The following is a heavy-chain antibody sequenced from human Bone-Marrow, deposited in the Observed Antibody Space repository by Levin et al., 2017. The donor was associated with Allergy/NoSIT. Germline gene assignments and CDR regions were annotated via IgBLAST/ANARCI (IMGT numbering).Heavy chain of an antibody. V-gene: IGHV4-4*02. D-gene: IGHD5/OR15-5a*01. CDR1: GGSISSSNW. CDR3: ARRVCLGSYYGMDV. J-gene: IGHJ6*02. Sequence: SQTLSLTCAVSGGSISSSNWWSWVRQPPGKGLEWIGEIYHSGSTNYNPSLKSRVTISVDKSKNQFSLKLSSVTAADTAVYYCARRVCLGSYYGMDVWGQGTTVTVSS. CDR2: IYHSGST.